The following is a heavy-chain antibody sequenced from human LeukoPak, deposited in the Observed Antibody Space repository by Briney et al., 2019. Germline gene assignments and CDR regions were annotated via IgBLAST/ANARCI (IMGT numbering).Heavy chain of an antibody. CDR3: ARAGLGGSQEFDP. Sequence: PSQTLSLTCTVSGGSISSGDYYWSWIRQPPGKGLEWIGYIYYSGSTYYNPSLKSRVTISVDTSKNQFSLKLSSVTAADTAVYYCARAGLGGSQEFDPWGQGTLVTVSS. CDR1: GGSISSGDYY. CDR2: IYYSGST. V-gene: IGHV4-30-4*01. J-gene: IGHJ5*02. D-gene: IGHD1-26*01.